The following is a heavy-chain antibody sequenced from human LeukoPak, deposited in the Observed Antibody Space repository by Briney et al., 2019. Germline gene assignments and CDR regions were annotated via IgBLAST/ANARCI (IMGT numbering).Heavy chain of an antibody. CDR2: ISAYNGNT. Sequence: ASVRVSCTASGYTFTTYGISWVRQAPGQGGEWMGWISAYNGNTNYTQKFQGRVTMTRDTSISTAYMELSRMRSDDTAVYYCARIARIMWGMDVWGQGTTVTVSS. J-gene: IGHJ6*02. D-gene: IGHD3-16*01. V-gene: IGHV1-18*01. CDR1: GYTFTTYG. CDR3: ARIARIMWGMDV.